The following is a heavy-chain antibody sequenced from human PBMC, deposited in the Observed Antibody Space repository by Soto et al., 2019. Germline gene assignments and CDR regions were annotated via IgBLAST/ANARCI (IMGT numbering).Heavy chain of an antibody. V-gene: IGHV1-69*01. D-gene: IGHD1-7*01. Sequence: VRPANGQGLEWMGAILPVSGTTNYAQKFQGRVTFSADESTTTAYMEVSSLRSEDTAVYYCARDTTGTTLGYFDSWGQGIRVTVSP. J-gene: IGHJ4*02. CDR3: ARDTTGTTLGYFDS. CDR2: ILPVSGTT.